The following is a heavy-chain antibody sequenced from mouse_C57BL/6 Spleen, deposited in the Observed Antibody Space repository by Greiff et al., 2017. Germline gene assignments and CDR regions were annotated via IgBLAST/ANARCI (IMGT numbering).Heavy chain of an antibody. V-gene: IGHV1-52*01. CDR3: ARGTAQVPFDY. Sequence: QVQLQPGAELVRPGSSVKLSCKASGYTFTSYWMHWVKQRPIQGLEWIGNIDPSDSETHYNQKFKDKATLTVDKSSSTAYIQLSSLTSEDSAVYYCARGTAQVPFDYWGQGTTRTVSS. D-gene: IGHD3-2*02. J-gene: IGHJ2*01. CDR2: IDPSDSET. CDR1: GYTFTSYW.